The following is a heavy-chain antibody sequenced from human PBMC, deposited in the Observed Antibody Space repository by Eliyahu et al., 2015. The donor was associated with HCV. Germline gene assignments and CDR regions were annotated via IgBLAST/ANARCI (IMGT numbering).Heavy chain of an antibody. J-gene: IGHJ6*03. CDR1: GFTFSDYY. D-gene: IGHD3-3*01. CDR2: ISSSTTYT. Sequence: QVQLVESGGGLVKPGGSLRLSCAASGFTFSDYYMSWIRQAPGKGLEWVSYISSSTTYTKYADSVKGRFTISRDNAKNSLYLQMNSLRAEDTAVYYCARVPYDFWSGYRDYYYYMDVWGKGTTVTVSS. V-gene: IGHV3-11*06. CDR3: ARVPYDFWSGYRDYYYYMDV.